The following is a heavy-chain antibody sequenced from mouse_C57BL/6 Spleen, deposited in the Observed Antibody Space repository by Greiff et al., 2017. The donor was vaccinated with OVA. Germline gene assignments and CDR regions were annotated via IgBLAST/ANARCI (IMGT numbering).Heavy chain of an antibody. Sequence: DVKLQESGAELVKPGASVKLSCTASGFNIKDYYMHWVKQRTEQGLEWIGRIDPEDGETKYAPKFTGKATLTADTSSNTAYLQLSILTSEDTAVYYCARLGDYDGYYYAMDYWGQGTSVTVSS. CDR1: GFNIKDYY. CDR2: IDPEDGET. D-gene: IGHD2-4*01. V-gene: IGHV14-2*01. CDR3: ARLGDYDGYYYAMDY. J-gene: IGHJ4*01.